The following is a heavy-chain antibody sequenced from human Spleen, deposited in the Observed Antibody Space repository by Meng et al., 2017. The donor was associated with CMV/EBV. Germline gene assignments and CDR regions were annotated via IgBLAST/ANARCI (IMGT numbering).Heavy chain of an antibody. CDR2: ISGGGGNT. CDR3: AKAVVPVYYYYGMDV. Sequence: GGSLRLSCAASGFTFSSYEMNWVRQAPGKGLEWISTISGGGGNTYYADSVKGRFTISRDNSKMLFLQMNSLRAEDTAIYYCAKAVVPVYYYYGMDVWGQGTTVTVSS. D-gene: IGHD2-2*01. J-gene: IGHJ6*02. V-gene: IGHV3-23*01. CDR1: GFTFSSYE.